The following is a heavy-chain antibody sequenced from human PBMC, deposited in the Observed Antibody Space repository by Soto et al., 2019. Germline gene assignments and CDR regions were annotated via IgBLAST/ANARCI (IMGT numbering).Heavy chain of an antibody. CDR1: GFTFSSYA. CDR3: ARGWQSDVFDI. J-gene: IGHJ3*02. V-gene: IGHV3-30-3*01. Sequence: QVQLVESGGGVVQPGRSLRLSCAASGFTFSSYAMHWVRQAPGKGLEWVAVISYDGSNKYYADSVKGRFTISRDNSKNALYLQMNSLRAEDTAVYYCARGWQSDVFDIWGQGTMVTVSS. CDR2: ISYDGSNK.